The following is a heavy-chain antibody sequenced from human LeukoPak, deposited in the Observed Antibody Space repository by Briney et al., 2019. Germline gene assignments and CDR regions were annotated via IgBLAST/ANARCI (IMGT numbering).Heavy chain of an antibody. CDR1: GGSMRSNY. J-gene: IGHJ5*02. CDR3: VKDNGRWFDP. CDR2: IYYSGST. V-gene: IGHV4-59*01. D-gene: IGHD1-26*01. Sequence: PSETLSLTCTVSGGSMRSNYWGLTRQPPGKGLEWIGNIYYSGSTNYNPSLKSRVTISIDPSKNQFSLKLSSVTAADTAIYYCVKDNGRWFDPWGQGTLVTVSS.